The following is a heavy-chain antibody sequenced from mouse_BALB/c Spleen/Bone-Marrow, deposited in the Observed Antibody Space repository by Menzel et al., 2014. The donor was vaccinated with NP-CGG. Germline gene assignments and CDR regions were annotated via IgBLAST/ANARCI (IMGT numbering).Heavy chain of an antibody. CDR2: IGPANGDT. Sequence: VQLQQSGAELVKPGASVKLSCTASGFNIKDIYMHWVKQRPEQGLEWIGRIGPANGDTKYDPKFQGKATITADTSSNTAYLQLSSLTSEDTAVYYCARDYGPFDDGGQGTTLTVTS. CDR3: ARDYGPFDD. D-gene: IGHD1-2*01. J-gene: IGHJ2*01. V-gene: IGHV14-3*02. CDR1: GFNIKDIY.